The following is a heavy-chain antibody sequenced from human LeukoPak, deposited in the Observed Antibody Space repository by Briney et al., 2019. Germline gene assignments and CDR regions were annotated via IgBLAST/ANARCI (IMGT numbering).Heavy chain of an antibody. CDR2: IRYDGSNK. CDR1: GFTFSSYG. Sequence: GGSLRLSCAASGFTFSSYGMHWVRQAPGKGLEWVAFIRYDGSNKYYADSVKGRFTISRDNSKNTLYLQMNSLRAEDTAVYYCAKERDYYGSGRGLYFDYWGQGTLVTVSS. V-gene: IGHV3-30*02. J-gene: IGHJ4*02. D-gene: IGHD3-10*01. CDR3: AKERDYYGSGRGLYFDY.